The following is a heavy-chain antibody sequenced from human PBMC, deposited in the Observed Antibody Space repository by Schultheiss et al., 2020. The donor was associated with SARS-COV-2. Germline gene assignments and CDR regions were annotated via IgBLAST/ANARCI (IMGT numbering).Heavy chain of an antibody. V-gene: IGHV3-30*07. CDR2: ISYDGSNK. J-gene: IGHJ4*02. CDR1: GFTFSSYA. Sequence: GGSLRLSCAASGFTFSSYAMHWVRQAPGKGLEWVAVISYDGSNKYYADSVKGRFTIFRDNAKNTLYLQMNSLRVEDTALYYCARDLVGADDYWGQGTLVTVSS. CDR3: ARDLVGADDY. D-gene: IGHD1-26*01.